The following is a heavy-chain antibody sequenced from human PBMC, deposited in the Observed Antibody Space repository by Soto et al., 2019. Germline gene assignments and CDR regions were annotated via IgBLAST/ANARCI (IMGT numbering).Heavy chain of an antibody. CDR3: AREEAYCSGGSCYYYGMDV. Sequence: GGSLRLSCAASGFTFSSYWMHWVRQAPGKGLEWVAVISYDGSNKYYADSVKGRFTISRDNSKNTLYLQMNSLRAEDTAVYYCAREEAYCSGGSCYYYGMDVWGQGTTVTVSS. J-gene: IGHJ6*02. CDR1: GFTFSSYW. D-gene: IGHD2-15*01. CDR2: ISYDGSNK. V-gene: IGHV3-30-3*01.